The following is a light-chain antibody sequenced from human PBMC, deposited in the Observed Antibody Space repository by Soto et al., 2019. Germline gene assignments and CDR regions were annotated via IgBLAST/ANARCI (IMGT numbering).Light chain of an antibody. V-gene: IGLV2-14*01. CDR2: DVS. CDR1: SSDVGGYNY. J-gene: IGLJ2*01. Sequence: QSALTQPASVSGSPGQSITISCTGTSSDVGGYNYVSWYQQHPGKAPKLMIYDVSNRPSGVSNRFSGSKSGNTASLTISGLQAEDEAGYYCSSYTSSSTRHVVFGGGTKLTVL. CDR3: SSYTSSSTRHVV.